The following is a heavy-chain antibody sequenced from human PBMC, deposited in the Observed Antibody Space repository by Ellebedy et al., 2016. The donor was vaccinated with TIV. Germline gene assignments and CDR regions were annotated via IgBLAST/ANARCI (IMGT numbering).Heavy chain of an antibody. CDR2: IKQDGSEE. D-gene: IGHD1-26*01. CDR1: GFSFSIYS. Sequence: GESLKISCADSGFSFSIYSMNWVRQAPGKGLEWVATIKQDGSEEYYVDSVKGRFTISRDNAKNSLFLQMRSLRAEDTAVYYCARARGLLYEKGGGAGYGMDVWGQGTTVTVYS. V-gene: IGHV3-7*03. J-gene: IGHJ6*02. CDR3: ARARGLLYEKGGGAGYGMDV.